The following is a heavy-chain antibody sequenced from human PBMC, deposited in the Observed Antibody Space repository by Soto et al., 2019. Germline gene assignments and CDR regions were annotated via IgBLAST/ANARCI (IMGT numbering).Heavy chain of an antibody. J-gene: IGHJ4*02. V-gene: IGHV4-34*01. Sequence: QVQLQQWGAGLLKPSETLSLTCDVYGGSFSGYYWSWIRQPPGKGLEWIGEINHSGSTNYNPSLKSRVTISVDTSKNQFSLKLSSVTAADTAVYYCARIPTPVASAASDYWGQGTLVTVSS. CDR2: INHSGST. CDR3: ARIPTPVASAASDY. CDR1: GGSFSGYY. D-gene: IGHD6-13*01.